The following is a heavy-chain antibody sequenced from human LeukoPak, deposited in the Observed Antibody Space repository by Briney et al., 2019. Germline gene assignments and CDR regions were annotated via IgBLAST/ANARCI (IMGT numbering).Heavy chain of an antibody. CDR3: ARPSAHCGGDCYIDY. J-gene: IGHJ4*02. V-gene: IGHV5-51*01. CDR1: GYSFISYW. CDR2: IYPGDSDT. D-gene: IGHD2-21*02. Sequence: GESLKISCKGSGYSFISYWIGWVRQMPGKGLEWMGIIYPGDSDTRYSPSFQGQVTISADKSISTAYLQWSSLKASDTAMYYCARPSAHCGGDCYIDYWGQGTLVTVSS.